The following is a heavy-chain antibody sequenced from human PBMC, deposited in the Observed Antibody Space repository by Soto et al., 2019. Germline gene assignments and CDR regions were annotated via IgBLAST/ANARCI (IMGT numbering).Heavy chain of an antibody. V-gene: IGHV4-34*01. D-gene: IGHD3-22*01. CDR2: INHSGST. J-gene: IGHJ3*02. CDR1: GGSFSGYY. Sequence: SETLSLTCAVYGGSFSGYYWSWIRQPPGKGLEWIGEINHSGSTNYNPSLKSRVTISVDTSKNQFSLKLSSVTAADTAVYYCARGVTMIVVVITKVDDFDISGPMTIVTVS. CDR3: ARGVTMIVVVITKVDDFDI.